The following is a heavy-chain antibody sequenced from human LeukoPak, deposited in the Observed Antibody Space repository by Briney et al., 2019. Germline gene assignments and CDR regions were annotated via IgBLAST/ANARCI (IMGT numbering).Heavy chain of an antibody. CDR3: ASNVDSGVDV. Sequence: SETLSLTCAVYGGSFSGYYWSWIRQPPGKGLEWIGEINHSGSTNYNPSLKSRVTISVDTSKNQFSLKLSSVTAADTAMYYCASNVDSGVDVWGQGKMVTVSS. J-gene: IGHJ3*01. CDR1: GGSFSGYY. CDR2: INHSGST. V-gene: IGHV4-34*01. D-gene: IGHD5-12*01.